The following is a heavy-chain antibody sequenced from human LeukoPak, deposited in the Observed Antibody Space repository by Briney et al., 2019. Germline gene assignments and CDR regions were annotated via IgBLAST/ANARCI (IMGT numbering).Heavy chain of an antibody. CDR2: INPSGGST. J-gene: IGHJ6*03. V-gene: IGHV1-46*01. CDR3: ARGPSITMVRGGQWYYYMDV. D-gene: IGHD3-10*01. CDR1: GYTFTSYY. Sequence: GASVKVSCKASGYTFTSYYIHWVRQAPGQGLEWMGLINPSGGSTNYAQEFQGRVTMTRDTSTSTVYMELSSLRSEDTAVYYCARGPSITMVRGGQWYYYMDVWGKGTTVTISS.